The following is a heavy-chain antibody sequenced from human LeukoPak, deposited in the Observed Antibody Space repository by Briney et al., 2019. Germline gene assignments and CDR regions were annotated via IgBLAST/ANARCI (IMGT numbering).Heavy chain of an antibody. D-gene: IGHD6-13*01. CDR3: ARYIAAAGRYFDY. V-gene: IGHV3-66*02. Sequence: GGSLRLSCAASGFTVSSNYMSWVRQAPGKGLEWVSVIYSGGSTYYADSVKGRFAIPRDNSKNTLYLQMNSLRAEDTAVYYCARYIAAAGRYFDYWGQGTLVIVSS. CDR1: GFTVSSNY. J-gene: IGHJ4*02. CDR2: IYSGGST.